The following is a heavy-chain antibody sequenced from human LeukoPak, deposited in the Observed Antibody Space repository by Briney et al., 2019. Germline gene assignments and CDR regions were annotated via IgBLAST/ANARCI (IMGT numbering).Heavy chain of an antibody. Sequence: GGSLRLSCAASGFTFSSCEMKWVRQAPAKGLEWVSYISSSGGTIYYADCVKGRFTISRDNAKNSLYLQMNSLRAEDTAVYYCAELGITMIGGVWGKGTTVTISS. V-gene: IGHV3-48*03. CDR2: ISSSGGTI. CDR3: AELGITMIGGV. J-gene: IGHJ6*04. CDR1: GFTFSSCE. D-gene: IGHD3-10*02.